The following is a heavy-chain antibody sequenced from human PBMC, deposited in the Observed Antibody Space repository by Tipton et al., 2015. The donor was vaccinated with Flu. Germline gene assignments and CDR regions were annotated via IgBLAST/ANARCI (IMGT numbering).Heavy chain of an antibody. Sequence: TLSLTCTVSGGSISSGDYYWSWIRQPPGKGLEWIGYIYHSGSTYYNPSLKSRVTISVDTSKNQFSLKLSSVTAADTAVYYCAATTPGLLWFGETMGGYGMDVWGQGTTVTVSS. J-gene: IGHJ6*02. V-gene: IGHV4-30-4*01. CDR1: GGSISSGDYY. CDR3: AATTPGLLWFGETMGGYGMDV. CDR2: IYHSGST. D-gene: IGHD3-10*01.